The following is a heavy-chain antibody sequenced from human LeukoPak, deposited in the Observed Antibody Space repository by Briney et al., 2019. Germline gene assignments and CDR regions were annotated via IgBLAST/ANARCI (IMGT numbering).Heavy chain of an antibody. V-gene: IGHV3-30*04. CDR3: AKVGYSSGWPNYYYYYMDV. CDR2: ISYDGSNT. D-gene: IGHD6-19*01. CDR1: GFTFSSFS. J-gene: IGHJ6*03. Sequence: PGGSLRLSCAASGFTFSSFSIHWVRQPPGKGLEWVALISYDGSNTYYADSVEGRFTISRDNSKNTLYLQMNSLRAEDTAVYYCAKVGYSSGWPNYYYYYMDVWGKGTTVTISS.